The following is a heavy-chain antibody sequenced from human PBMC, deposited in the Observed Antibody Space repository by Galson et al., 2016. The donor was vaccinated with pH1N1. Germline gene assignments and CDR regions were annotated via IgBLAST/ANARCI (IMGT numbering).Heavy chain of an antibody. V-gene: IGHV3-53*01. CDR3: ASDTVANGADC. D-gene: IGHD4-23*01. J-gene: IGHJ4*02. CDR1: GFLVSNKY. Sequence: SLRLSCAASGFLVSNKYMSWVRQAPGKGLDWVSIIYPGGATYYSDSVKGRFTISRDISKNTLYLHMNRLRGEDTALYYCASDTVANGADCCGPGTLVTVSS. CDR2: IYPGGAT.